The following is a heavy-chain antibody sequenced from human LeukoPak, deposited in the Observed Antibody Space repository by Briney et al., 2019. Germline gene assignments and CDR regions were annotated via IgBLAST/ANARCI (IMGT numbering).Heavy chain of an antibody. CDR1: GHSFTGYY. J-gene: IGHJ4*02. CDR2: INPKNGGT. Sequence: ASVKVSCKTSGHSFTGYYMHWVRQAPGQGLEWMGWINPKNGGTNYPQKFQGRVTMTTDTSVGTAYMELSSLASDDTAVYYCARRGAYFDYWGQGTLVTVSS. CDR3: ARRGAYFDY. V-gene: IGHV1-2*02.